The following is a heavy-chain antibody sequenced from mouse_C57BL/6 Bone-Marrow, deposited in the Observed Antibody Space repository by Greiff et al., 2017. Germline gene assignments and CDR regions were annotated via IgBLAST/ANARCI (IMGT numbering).Heavy chain of an antibody. CDR2: IDPSDSYT. D-gene: IGHD1-1*01. Sequence: QVQLQQSGAELVMPGASVKLSCKASGYTFTSYWMHWVKQRPGQGLEWIGEIDPSDSYTNYNQKFKGKSTLTVDKSSSTAYMQLSSLTSEDSAVYYCAITTVVATKAMDYWGQGTSVTVSS. CDR3: AITTVVATKAMDY. V-gene: IGHV1-69*01. CDR1: GYTFTSYW. J-gene: IGHJ4*01.